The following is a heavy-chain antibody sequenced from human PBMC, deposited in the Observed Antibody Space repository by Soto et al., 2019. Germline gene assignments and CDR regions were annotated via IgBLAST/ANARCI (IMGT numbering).Heavy chain of an antibody. Sequence: GSLRLCCVASGFTYSSYAMSWVRQAPGKGLEWVSTITGGADNTHYADSVKGRFTISRDNSKNTLSLQMNSLRVEDTAVYHCAKGRIAVAAPYNWFDPWGQGTLVTVSS. CDR1: GFTYSSYA. J-gene: IGHJ5*02. CDR2: ITGGADNT. D-gene: IGHD6-19*01. CDR3: AKGRIAVAAPYNWFDP. V-gene: IGHV3-23*01.